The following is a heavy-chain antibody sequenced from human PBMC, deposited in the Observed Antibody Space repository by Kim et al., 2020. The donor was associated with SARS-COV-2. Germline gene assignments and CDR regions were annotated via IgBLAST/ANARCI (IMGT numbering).Heavy chain of an antibody. D-gene: IGHD3-10*01. Sequence: TPSLKSRVTISVATSKDQFSLQLSSLTAADTAVYYCARWTMVRGVTDMDVWGQGTTVTVSS. V-gene: IGHV4-31*02. J-gene: IGHJ6*02. CDR3: ARWTMVRGVTDMDV.